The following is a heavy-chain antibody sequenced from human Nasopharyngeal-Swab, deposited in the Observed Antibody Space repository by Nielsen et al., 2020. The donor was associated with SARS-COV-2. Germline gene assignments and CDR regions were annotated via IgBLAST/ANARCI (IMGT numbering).Heavy chain of an antibody. CDR1: GYTFTSYG. CDR3: ARDLPLGYCSSTSCYGWVGPYNWFDP. D-gene: IGHD2-2*01. J-gene: IGHJ5*02. Sequence: ASVKVSCKASGYTFTSYGIRWVRQAPGQGLEWMGWISAYNGNTNYAQKLQGRVTMTTDTSTSTAYMELRSLRSDDTAVYYCARDLPLGYCSSTSCYGWVGPYNWFDPWGKGTLVTVSS. V-gene: IGHV1-18*01. CDR2: ISAYNGNT.